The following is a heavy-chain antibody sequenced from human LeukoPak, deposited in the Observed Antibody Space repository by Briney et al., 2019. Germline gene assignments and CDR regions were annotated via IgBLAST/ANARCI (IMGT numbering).Heavy chain of an antibody. CDR1: GFPLSSYA. V-gene: IGHV3-23*01. D-gene: IGHD2-15*01. CDR3: AKDWGYCSGGSCHPRWFDP. CDR2: TSSSDAGT. Sequence: PGGSLRLSCAVSGFPLSSYAMSWVRQAPGKGLEWVSATSSSDAGTYYADSVKGRFTISRDNSKNTLYLQMNSLRAEDTAVYYCAKDWGYCSGGSCHPRWFDPWGQGTLVTVSS. J-gene: IGHJ5*02.